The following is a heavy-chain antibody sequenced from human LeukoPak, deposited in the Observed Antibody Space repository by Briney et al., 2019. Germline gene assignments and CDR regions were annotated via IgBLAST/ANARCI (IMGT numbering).Heavy chain of an antibody. CDR3: TKAPLRSCSGAFCYPFDY. Sequence: GGSLRLSCAASGFTFSIYAMSWVRQAPGKGLEWVAATVGGRPDTYHADSVKGRFTVSRDDSRNTLFLQMNSLRVEDTALYYCTKAPLRSCSGAFCYPFDYWGQGTLVTVSS. D-gene: IGHD2-8*02. V-gene: IGHV3-23*01. CDR2: TVGGRPDT. J-gene: IGHJ4*02. CDR1: GFTFSIYA.